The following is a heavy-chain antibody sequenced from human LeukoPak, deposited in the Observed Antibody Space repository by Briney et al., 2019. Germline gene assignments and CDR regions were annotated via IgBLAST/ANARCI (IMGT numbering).Heavy chain of an antibody. D-gene: IGHD5-18*01. Sequence: SETLSLTCAVYGRSFSGYYWSWIRQPPGKGLEWIGEINHSGSTNYNPSLKSRVTISVDTSKNQFSLKLSSVTAADTAVYYCARALNTAMGRDYGMDVWGQGTTVTVSS. V-gene: IGHV4-34*01. CDR3: ARALNTAMGRDYGMDV. CDR2: INHSGST. CDR1: GRSFSGYY. J-gene: IGHJ6*02.